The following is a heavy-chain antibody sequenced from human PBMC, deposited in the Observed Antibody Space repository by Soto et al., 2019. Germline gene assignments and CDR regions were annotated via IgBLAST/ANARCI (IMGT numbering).Heavy chain of an antibody. Sequence: EVQLLESGGGLVQPGGSLRLSCVASGFTLSTYAMSWVRQAPGKGLEWVSGITGSGGSTYYADSVKGRFTISRDNSKSTVSLHMNSLRAEDTAVYYWGKHRGNRLGAFVIWGQGTMVTFSS. CDR2: ITGSGGST. CDR1: GFTLSTYA. J-gene: IGHJ3*02. D-gene: IGHD3-10*01. CDR3: GKHRGNRLGAFVI. V-gene: IGHV3-23*01.